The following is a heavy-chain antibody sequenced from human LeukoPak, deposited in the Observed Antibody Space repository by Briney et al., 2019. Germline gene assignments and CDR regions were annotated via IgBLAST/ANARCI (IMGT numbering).Heavy chain of an antibody. CDR2: IYHSGST. J-gene: IGHJ5*02. Sequence: SETLSLTCTVSGYSISSGYYWGWIRQPPGKGLEWIGSIYHSGSTFDNPSLKSRVTISVDTSKNQFSLNLTSVTAADTAVYYCARFTPQGYGWGGYNRFDPWGQGTLVTVSS. D-gene: IGHD3-16*01. CDR1: GYSISSGYY. CDR3: ARFTPQGYGWGGYNRFDP. V-gene: IGHV4-38-2*02.